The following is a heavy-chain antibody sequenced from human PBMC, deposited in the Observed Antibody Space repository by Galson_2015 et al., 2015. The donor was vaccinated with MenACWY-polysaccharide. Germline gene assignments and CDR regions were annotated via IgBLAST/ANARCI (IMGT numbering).Heavy chain of an antibody. CDR1: GFTFNTYS. CDR2: ISGSSAYI. V-gene: IGHV3-21*01. CDR3: ASRRGFKTGSGPEDY. J-gene: IGHJ4*02. D-gene: IGHD2-8*02. Sequence: SLRLSCAASGFTFNTYSMIWVRQAPGQGLQWVSAISGSSAYIFYADSVKGRFTISRDNARNSLYLQMNSLRAEDTAIYYCASRRGFKTGSGPEDYCGQGTLVTVSS.